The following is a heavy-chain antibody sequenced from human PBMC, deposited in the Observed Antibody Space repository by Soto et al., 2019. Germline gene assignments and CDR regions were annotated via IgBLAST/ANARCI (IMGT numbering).Heavy chain of an antibody. V-gene: IGHV1-18*04. J-gene: IGHJ1*01. Sequence: QVQLVQSGAEVKKPGASVKVSCKASGYTFTSYGISWVRQAPGQGLEWMGGNSAYNGNTNYAQKLQGRVTIPPNTSTSTAYMELRSLRSDDTAVYYCAREVGYCSGGSCPTEYFQHWGQGTLVTVSS. CDR2: NSAYNGNT. D-gene: IGHD2-15*01. CDR1: GYTFTSYG. CDR3: AREVGYCSGGSCPTEYFQH.